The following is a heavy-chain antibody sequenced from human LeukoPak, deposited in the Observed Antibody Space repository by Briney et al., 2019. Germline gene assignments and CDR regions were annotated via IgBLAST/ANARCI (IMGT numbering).Heavy chain of an antibody. CDR3: ARVLDGYNFVGFDY. V-gene: IGHV4-59*01. CDR1: GGSISSYY. CDR2: IYYSGST. J-gene: IGHJ4*02. D-gene: IGHD5-24*01. Sequence: PSETLSLTCTVSGGSISSYYWSWIRQPPGKGLEWIGYIYYSGSTNYNPSLKSRVTISVDTSKIQFSLKLSSVTAADTAVYYCARVLDGYNFVGFDYWGQGTLVTVSS.